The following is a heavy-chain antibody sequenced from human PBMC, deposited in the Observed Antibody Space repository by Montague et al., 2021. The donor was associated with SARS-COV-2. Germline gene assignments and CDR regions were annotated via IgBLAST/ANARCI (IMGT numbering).Heavy chain of an antibody. CDR2: ITGSGGTT. D-gene: IGHD1-7*01. CDR3: AKHRTGTTPFDY. J-gene: IGHJ4*02. CDR1: GFTFSSYA. Sequence: RLSLSASGFTFSSYAMSWVRQAPGKGLEWVSEITGSGGTTYYADSVKGRFTISRDNSKYTLFLQMHSLRAEDTAIYYCAKHRTGTTPFDYWGQGTLVTVSS. V-gene: IGHV3-23*01.